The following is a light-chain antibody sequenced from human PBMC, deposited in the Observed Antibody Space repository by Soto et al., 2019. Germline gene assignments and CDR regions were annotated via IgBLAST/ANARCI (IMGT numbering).Light chain of an antibody. CDR2: GAS. V-gene: IGKV3-20*01. Sequence: EIVLTQSPGTLSLSPGERATLSCRASQSVSSNSLAWYQQKPGQAPRLLIYGASSRATGIPDRFSGSGSGTDFTLTISRLEPEDFAVYYCHHYGSSPRTFGQGTRVEIK. CDR1: QSVSSNS. CDR3: HHYGSSPRT. J-gene: IGKJ1*01.